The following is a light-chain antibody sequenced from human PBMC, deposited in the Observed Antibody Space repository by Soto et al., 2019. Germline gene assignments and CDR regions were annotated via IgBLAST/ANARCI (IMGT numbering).Light chain of an antibody. CDR1: QSVSSY. CDR3: RQPCNSCPLT. Sequence: IGLTQTAPTLSWSPGERATLYCRASQSVSSYLAWYQHKPGQAPRLLIYDASNRATGIPARFSGSGSGTDFTLTIISREPSEFAAYYCRQPCNSCPLTFGRGTRVDIK. V-gene: IGKV3-11*01. CDR2: DAS. J-gene: IGKJ3*01.